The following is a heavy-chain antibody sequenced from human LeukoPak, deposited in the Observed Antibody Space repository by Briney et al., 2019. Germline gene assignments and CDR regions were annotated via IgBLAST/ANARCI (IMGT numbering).Heavy chain of an antibody. J-gene: IGHJ4*02. CDR3: ARGYRFLELFGDY. Sequence: GASVKVSCKASGYTFTTYTMHWVRQAPGQRLEWMGWINAGNGNTKYSQKLQGRVTITRDTSASTVYMELSSLRSEGTAVYYCARGYRFLELFGDYWGQGTLVTVSS. V-gene: IGHV1-3*01. CDR1: GYTFTTYT. D-gene: IGHD3-3*01. CDR2: INAGNGNT.